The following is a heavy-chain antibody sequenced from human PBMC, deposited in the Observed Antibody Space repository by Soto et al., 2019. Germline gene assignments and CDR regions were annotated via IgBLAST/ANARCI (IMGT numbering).Heavy chain of an antibody. CDR3: ARQTESNLRYYDSSGYDH. J-gene: IGHJ4*02. Sequence: SETLSLTCAVYGGSFSGYYWSWIRQPPGKGLEWIGEINHSGGTDYNPSLKSRVTISVDTSKNQFSLKLSSVTAADTAVYYCARQTESNLRYYDSSGYDHWGQGTLVTVSS. CDR2: INHSGGT. CDR1: GGSFSGYY. V-gene: IGHV4-34*01. D-gene: IGHD3-22*01.